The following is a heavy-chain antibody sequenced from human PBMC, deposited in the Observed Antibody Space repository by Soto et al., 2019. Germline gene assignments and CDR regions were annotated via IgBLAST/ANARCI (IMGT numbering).Heavy chain of an antibody. V-gene: IGHV3-23*01. Sequence: GGSLRLSCAASGFTFSSYAMSWVRQAPGKGLEWVSAISGSGGSTYYADSVKGRFTISRDNSKNTLYLQMNSLRAEDTAVYYCAKDRPPATIFGVVPNHYYYYYMDVWGKGTTVTVSS. CDR2: ISGSGGST. D-gene: IGHD3-3*01. CDR1: GFTFSSYA. CDR3: AKDRPPATIFGVVPNHYYYYYMDV. J-gene: IGHJ6*03.